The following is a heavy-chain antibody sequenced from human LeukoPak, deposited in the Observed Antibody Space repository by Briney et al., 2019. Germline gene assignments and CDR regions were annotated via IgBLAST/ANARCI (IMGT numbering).Heavy chain of an antibody. V-gene: IGHV4-59*01. CDR2: IYYSGST. D-gene: IGHD6-13*01. J-gene: IGHJ4*02. Sequence: MASETLSLTCTVSGDSISTYYWSWIRQPPGKGLEWIGYIYYSGSTNYNPSLKSRVTVSVDTSKNQFSLKLSSVTAADTAVYYCARRGIAAAEYDYWGQGTLVTVSS. CDR3: ARRGIAAAEYDY. CDR1: GDSISTYY.